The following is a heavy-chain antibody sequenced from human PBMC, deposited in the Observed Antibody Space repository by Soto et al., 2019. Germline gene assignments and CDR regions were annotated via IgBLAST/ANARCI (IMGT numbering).Heavy chain of an antibody. V-gene: IGHV1-69*02. J-gene: IGHJ4*02. CDR3: ARASSITGTTSGAPYY. CDR1: GGTFSSYT. D-gene: IGHD1-7*01. Sequence: VASVKVSCKASGGTFSSYTISWVRQAPGQGPEWMGRIIPILGIANYAQKFQGRVTITADKSTSTAYMELSSLRSEDTAVYYCARASSITGTTSGAPYYWGQGTLVTVSS. CDR2: IIPILGIA.